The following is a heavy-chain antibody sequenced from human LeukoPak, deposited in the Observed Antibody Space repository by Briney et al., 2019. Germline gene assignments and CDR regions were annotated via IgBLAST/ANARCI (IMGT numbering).Heavy chain of an antibody. J-gene: IGHJ5*02. V-gene: IGHV3-33*01. CDR3: ARWVPVRSDPRARGWFDP. CDR1: GFTFSSYG. CDR2: IWYDGSNK. D-gene: IGHD2-21*02. Sequence: GGSLRLSCAASGFTFSSYGMHWVRQAPGKGLEWVAVIWYDGSNKYYADSVKGRFTISRNNSKNTLYLQMNSLRAEDTAVYYCARWVPVRSDPRARGWFDPWGQGTLVTVSS.